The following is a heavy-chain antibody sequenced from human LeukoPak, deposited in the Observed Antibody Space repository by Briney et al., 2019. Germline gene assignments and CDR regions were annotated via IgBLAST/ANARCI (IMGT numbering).Heavy chain of an antibody. D-gene: IGHD5-24*01. CDR3: ARITGVGSNFVGCFDP. V-gene: IGHV3-21*01. J-gene: IGHJ5*02. Sequence: GGSLRLSCAASGFTFSSYSMNWVRQAPGKGLEWVSSISSSSSYIYYADSVKGRFTISRDNAKNSLYLQMNSLRAEDTAIYYCARITGVGSNFVGCFDPWGQGTLVTVSS. CDR1: GFTFSSYS. CDR2: ISSSSSYI.